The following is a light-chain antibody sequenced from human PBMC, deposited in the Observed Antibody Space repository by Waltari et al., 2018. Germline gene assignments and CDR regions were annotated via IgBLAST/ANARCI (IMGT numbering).Light chain of an antibody. J-gene: IGKJ2*01. CDR3: QHYYSYPYT. CDR2: DAS. CDR1: QGIRND. V-gene: IGKV1-6*01. Sequence: AIQMTQSPSSLSASVGDRVTITCRASQGIRNDLGWYQQRPGKAPMLLIYDASSLQTGVPSRFSGSGSGTGFTLTISSLQSEDFATYYCQHYYSYPYTFGQGTKVEIK.